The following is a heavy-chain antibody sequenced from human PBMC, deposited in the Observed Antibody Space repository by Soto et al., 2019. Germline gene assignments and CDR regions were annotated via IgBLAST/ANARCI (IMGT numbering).Heavy chain of an antibody. J-gene: IGHJ1*01. CDR1: GYTVSDNG. D-gene: IGHD1-1*01. V-gene: IGHV3-30*03. Sequence: QVQLVESGGGVVQPGRSLRLSCAVSGYTVSDNGMHWVRQAPGEGLEWVAVISGDGRTTYYGDSVKGRFTISRDNAKNALDLHMDSLRVEDTAGYYCVDNITTGYWGQGNVVTVS. CDR2: ISGDGRTT. CDR3: VDNITTGY.